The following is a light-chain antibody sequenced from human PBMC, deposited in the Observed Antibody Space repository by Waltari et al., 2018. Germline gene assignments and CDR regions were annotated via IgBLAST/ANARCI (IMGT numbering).Light chain of an antibody. Sequence: DIQMTQSPSTLSASVGDRVTITCRASQSISSWLAWYQQKPGKAPKVLIYKASSLESGVPSRFSDSGSGTEFTLTISSLQPDDFATYYCQQYNSNSPYTFGQGTKLEIK. CDR1: QSISSW. CDR3: QQYNSNSPYT. J-gene: IGKJ2*01. V-gene: IGKV1-5*03. CDR2: KAS.